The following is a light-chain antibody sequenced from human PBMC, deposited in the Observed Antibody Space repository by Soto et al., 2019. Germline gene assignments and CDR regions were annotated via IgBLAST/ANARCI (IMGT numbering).Light chain of an antibody. V-gene: IGKV3-20*01. Sequence: EIVLTQSPGALSLSPGERATLSCRARQSVRNTYLAWYQQKPGQAPRLLVSGASSRATGIPDRYSGSGSGTDFTLTINRLEPEDFAVYFCQQYGESPPTFGGGTKVEIK. CDR3: QQYGESPPT. CDR2: GAS. J-gene: IGKJ4*01. CDR1: QSVRNTY.